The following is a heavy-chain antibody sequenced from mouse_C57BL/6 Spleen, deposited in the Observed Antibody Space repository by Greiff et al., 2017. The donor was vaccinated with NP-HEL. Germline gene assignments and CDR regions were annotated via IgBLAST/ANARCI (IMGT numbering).Heavy chain of an antibody. J-gene: IGHJ3*01. CDR3: ARDETAQAGWFAY. D-gene: IGHD3-2*02. V-gene: IGHV5-16*01. CDR2: INYDGSST. CDR1: GFTFSDYY. Sequence: EVQLVESEGGLVQPGSSMKLSCTASGFTFSDYYMAWVRQVPEKGLEWVANINYDGSSTYYLDSLKSRFIISRDNAKNILYLQMSSLKSEDTATYYCARDETAQAGWFAYWGQGTLVTVSA.